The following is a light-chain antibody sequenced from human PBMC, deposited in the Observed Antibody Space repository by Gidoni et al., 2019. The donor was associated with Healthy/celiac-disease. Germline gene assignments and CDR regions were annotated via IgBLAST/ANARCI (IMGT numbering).Light chain of an antibody. V-gene: IGKV1-33*01. J-gene: IGKJ4*01. Sequence: DIQLTQSPSSMSASVGDSVTITCQASQDISNYLNWYQQKPGKAPKLLIYDASNLETGVPSRFSGSGSGTDFTFTISSLQPEDIGTYYCQQDDNRPLTFGGGTKVEIK. CDR3: QQDDNRPLT. CDR2: DAS. CDR1: QDISNY.